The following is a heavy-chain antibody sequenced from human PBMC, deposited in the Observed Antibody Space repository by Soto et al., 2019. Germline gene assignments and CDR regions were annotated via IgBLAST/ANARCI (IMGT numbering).Heavy chain of an antibody. CDR3: VNARQWLAFDY. Sequence: GGSLRLSCSASGFTFSSYAMHWFRQAPGKGLEYVSAISSNGGSTYYADSVKGRFTISRDNSKNTLYLQMSSLRAEDTAVYYCVNARQWLAFDYWGQGTLVTVSS. J-gene: IGHJ4*02. CDR2: ISSNGGST. D-gene: IGHD6-19*01. CDR1: GFTFSSYA. V-gene: IGHV3-64D*08.